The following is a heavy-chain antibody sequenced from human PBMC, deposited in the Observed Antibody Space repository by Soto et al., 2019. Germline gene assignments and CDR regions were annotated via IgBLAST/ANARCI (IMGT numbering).Heavy chain of an antibody. V-gene: IGHV1-24*01. CDR2: FDPEDGET. CDR1: GCTLTELS. J-gene: IGHJ5*02. CDR3: ATAPFSGYDLYWFDP. Sequence: ASVKVSCKVSGCTLTELSMHWVRQAPGKGLEWMGGFDPEDGETIYAQKFQGRVTMTEDTSTDTAYMELSSLRSEDTAVYYCATAPFSGYDLYWFDPWGQGTLVTVSS. D-gene: IGHD5-12*01.